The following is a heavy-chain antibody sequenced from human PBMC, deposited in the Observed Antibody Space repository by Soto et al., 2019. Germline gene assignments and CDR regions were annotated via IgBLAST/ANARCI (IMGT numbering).Heavy chain of an antibody. CDR1: GYTFTSYG. Sequence: QVQLVQSGAEVKKPGASVKVSCKASGYTFTSYGISWVRQALVQGLEWMGWISAYNGNTNYAQKLPGRVTMTTDTSTSIVYMELRSLRSDDTVVYYCARDRGVAGDYWGQGTLVTVSS. D-gene: IGHD6-19*01. CDR2: ISAYNGNT. V-gene: IGHV1-18*01. CDR3: ARDRGVAGDY. J-gene: IGHJ4*02.